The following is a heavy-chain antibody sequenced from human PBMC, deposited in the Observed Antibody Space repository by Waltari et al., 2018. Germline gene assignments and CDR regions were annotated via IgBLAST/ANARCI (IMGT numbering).Heavy chain of an antibody. V-gene: IGHV4-39*01. CDR1: GGSISSSSYY. Sequence: QLQLQESGPGLVKPSETLSLTCTVSGGSISSSSYYWGWIRQPPGKGLEWIGGIYYSGITYSNPSLKGRVTISVDTSKNQFSLKLSSVTAADTAVYYCASTVYYDSSGWTYYFDYWGQGTLVTVSS. D-gene: IGHD3-22*01. CDR2: IYYSGIT. J-gene: IGHJ4*02. CDR3: ASTVYYDSSGWTYYFDY.